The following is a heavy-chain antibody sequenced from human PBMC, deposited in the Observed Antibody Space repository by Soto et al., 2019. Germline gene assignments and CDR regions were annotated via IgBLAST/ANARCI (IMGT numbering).Heavy chain of an antibody. V-gene: IGHV4-59*08. CDR1: GGSISSYY. D-gene: IGHD2-21*01. Sequence: PSETLSLTCTVSGGSISSYYWSWIRQPPGKGLEWIGYIYYSGSTNYNPSLKSRVTISVDTSKNQFSLKLSSVTAADTAVYYCARPAYCGGDGPVYYFDYWGQGTLVTVSS. CDR2: IYYSGST. J-gene: IGHJ4*02. CDR3: ARPAYCGGDGPVYYFDY.